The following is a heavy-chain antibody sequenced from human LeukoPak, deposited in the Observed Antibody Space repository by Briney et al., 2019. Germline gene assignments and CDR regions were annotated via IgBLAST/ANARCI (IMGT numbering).Heavy chain of an antibody. CDR3: AKDSRSGYGDFDY. D-gene: IGHD5-12*01. CDR2: ISWNSGSI. V-gene: IGHV3-9*01. CDR1: GFTVDDNA. Sequence: GGSLRLSCAASGFTVDDNAMHWVRQAPGKGLEWVSGISWNSGSIGYADSVKGRFTISRDNAKNSLYLQMNSLRAEDTALYYCAKDSRSGYGDFDYWGQGTLVTVSS. J-gene: IGHJ4*02.